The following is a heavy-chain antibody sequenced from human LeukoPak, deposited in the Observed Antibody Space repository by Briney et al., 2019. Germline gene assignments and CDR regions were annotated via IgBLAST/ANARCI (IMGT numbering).Heavy chain of an antibody. CDR2: IYYSGST. Sequence: SETLSLTCTVSGGSISSYCWSWIRQPPGKGLEWIGYIYYSGSTNYNPSLKSRVTISVDTSKNQFSLKLSSVTAADTAVYYCASGIAAPDAFDIWGQGTMVTVSS. D-gene: IGHD6-6*01. J-gene: IGHJ3*02. CDR3: ASGIAAPDAFDI. V-gene: IGHV4-59*01. CDR1: GGSISSYC.